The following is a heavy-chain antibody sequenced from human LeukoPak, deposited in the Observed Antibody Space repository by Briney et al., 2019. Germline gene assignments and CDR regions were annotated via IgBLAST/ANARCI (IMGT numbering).Heavy chain of an antibody. CDR2: IIPIFGRA. CDR1: GCTFSCYA. CDR3: ASCDSSGYYTPPCAFDI. Sequence: SVKVSFKASGCTFSCYAIRWVRQAPGQGLEWMGGIIPIFGRANYAHKFQGRVTITTDEYTSTAYLELSSLRSEDTAVYYCASCDSSGYYTPPCAFDIWGQGTMVTVSS. V-gene: IGHV1-69*05. J-gene: IGHJ3*02. D-gene: IGHD3-22*01.